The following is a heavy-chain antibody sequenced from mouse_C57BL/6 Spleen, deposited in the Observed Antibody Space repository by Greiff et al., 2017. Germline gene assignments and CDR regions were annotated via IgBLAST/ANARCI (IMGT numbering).Heavy chain of an antibody. V-gene: IGHV14-4*01. CDR3: TTRDGPYFDY. CDR1: GFNIKDDY. CDR2: IDPENGDT. Sequence: VQLKESGAELVRPGASVKLSCTASGFNIKDDYMHWVKQRPEQGLEWIGWIDPENGDTEYASKFQGKATITADTSSNTAYLQLSSLTSEDTAVYYCTTRDGPYFDYWGQGTTLTVSS. J-gene: IGHJ2*01. D-gene: IGHD2-3*01.